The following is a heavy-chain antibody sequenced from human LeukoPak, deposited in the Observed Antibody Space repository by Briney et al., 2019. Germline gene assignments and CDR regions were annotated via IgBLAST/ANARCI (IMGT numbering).Heavy chain of an antibody. J-gene: IGHJ4*02. D-gene: IGHD1-7*01. Sequence: LRLSCAASGFTFSDYYMSWIRQPPGKGLEWIGYIYHSGSTYYNPSLKSRVTISVDRSKNQFSLKLSSVTAADTAVYYCARGRANWNYLLDYWGQGTLVTVSS. CDR2: IYHSGST. V-gene: IGHV4-30-2*01. CDR3: ARGRANWNYLLDY. CDR1: GFTFSDYY.